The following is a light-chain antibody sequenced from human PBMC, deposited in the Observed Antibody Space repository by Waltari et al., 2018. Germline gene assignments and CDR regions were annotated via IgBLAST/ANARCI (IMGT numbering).Light chain of an antibody. J-gene: IGLJ3*02. CDR2: RNN. CDR1: SSNIGSNY. Sequence: QSVLTQPPSASGTPGQRVTISCSGSSSNIGSNYVYWYQQLPGTAPKLLIYRNNQRPSGVPDRFPGAESGTSASLAISGLRSEDEADYYCAAWDDSLSGPNWVFGGGTKLTVL. CDR3: AAWDDSLSGPNWV. V-gene: IGLV1-47*01.